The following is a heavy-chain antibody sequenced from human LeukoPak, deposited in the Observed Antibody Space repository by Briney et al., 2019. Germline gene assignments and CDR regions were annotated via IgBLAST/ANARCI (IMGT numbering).Heavy chain of an antibody. V-gene: IGHV1-24*01. CDR3: ATGEDYCDNGDCYYDFDY. D-gene: IGHD2-21*02. J-gene: IGHJ4*02. CDR1: GNALSEAS. Sequence: ASVRVSCKISGNALSEASIHWVRQAPGGGLEWMGGFDPIDIGSMRAQKFQGRLTISDDTSTDTAYLELTSLRSDDTAVYYCATGEDYCDNGDCYYDFDYWGQGTLVTVSS. CDR2: FDPIDIGS.